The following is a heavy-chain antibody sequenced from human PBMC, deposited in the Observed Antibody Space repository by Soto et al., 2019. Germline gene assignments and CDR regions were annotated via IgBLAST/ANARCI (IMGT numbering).Heavy chain of an antibody. Sequence: PSETLSLTCTVSGGSISSYYWSWMRQPPGKGLEWIGYIYYSGSTNYNPSLKSRVTISVDTSKNQFSLKLSSVTAADTAVYYCARDRGSSGFDYWGPVTLVTVST. CDR2: IYYSGST. J-gene: IGHJ4*02. V-gene: IGHV4-59*01. CDR3: ARDRGSSGFDY. D-gene: IGHD3-22*01. CDR1: GGSISSYY.